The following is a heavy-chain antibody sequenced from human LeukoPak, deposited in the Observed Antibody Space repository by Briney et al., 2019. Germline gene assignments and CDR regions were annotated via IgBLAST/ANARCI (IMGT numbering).Heavy chain of an antibody. CDR3: AKTSAGIRGGYFDY. D-gene: IGHD3-10*01. CDR2: INGSGGNS. CDR1: GFTFSSYA. Sequence: GGSLRLSCAASGFTFSSYAMSWVRQAPGKGLEWVSLINGSGGNSYYADSVKGRFTISRANSKNTLFLQMSSLRAEDTAVYYCAKTSAGIRGGYFDYWGQGTLVTVSS. V-gene: IGHV3-23*01. J-gene: IGHJ4*02.